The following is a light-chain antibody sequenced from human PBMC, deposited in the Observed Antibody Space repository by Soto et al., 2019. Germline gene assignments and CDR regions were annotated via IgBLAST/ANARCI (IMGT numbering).Light chain of an antibody. CDR2: AAS. CDR3: QKYNSAPHT. J-gene: IGKJ2*01. V-gene: IGKV1-27*01. Sequence: DIPMTQSPSSLSASVGDRVTITCRASQGISNYLAWYQQKPGKVPKLLIYAASTLKSGVPSRFSGSGSRTDFTLTISSLQPEDVATYYCQKYNSAPHTFGQGTKLEIK. CDR1: QGISNY.